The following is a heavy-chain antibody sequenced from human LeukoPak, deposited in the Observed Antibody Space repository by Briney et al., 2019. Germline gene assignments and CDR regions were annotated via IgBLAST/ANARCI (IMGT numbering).Heavy chain of an antibody. D-gene: IGHD6-13*01. CDR1: GFNFGSHA. V-gene: IGHV3-43*02. Sequence: AGGSLRLSCAASGFNFGSHAMTWVRQVPGGGLEWVSVIHGGGGGTAYADSVKGRFTISRDNSKNSLYLQMNSLRTEDTALYYCAKKSGAPANFDYWGQGTLVTVSS. J-gene: IGHJ4*02. CDR2: IHGGGGGT. CDR3: AKKSGAPANFDY.